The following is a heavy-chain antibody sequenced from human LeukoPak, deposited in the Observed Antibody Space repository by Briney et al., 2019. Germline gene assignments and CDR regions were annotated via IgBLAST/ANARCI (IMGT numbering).Heavy chain of an antibody. CDR3: ARRRDYFDY. CDR1: GFTFSSYE. CDR2: ISGSGGST. J-gene: IGHJ4*02. V-gene: IGHV3-23*01. Sequence: GGSLRLSCAASGFTFSSYEMNWVRQAPGKGLEWVSAISGSGGSTYYADSVKGRFTISRDNSKNTLYLQMNSLRAEDTAVYYCARRRDYFDYWGQGTLVTVSS.